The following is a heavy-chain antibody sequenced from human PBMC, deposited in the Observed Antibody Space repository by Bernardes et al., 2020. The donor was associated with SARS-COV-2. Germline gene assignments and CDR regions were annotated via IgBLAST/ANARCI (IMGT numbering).Heavy chain of an antibody. CDR3: ARASITVVPGPLGLGPWGYKFKGMDV. CDR1: WDTISSTTAS. V-gene: IGHV6-1*01. J-gene: IGHJ6*02. Sequence: QTLSLTSAIYWDTISSTTASWHLLRQSPSRGLEWLGGTYFRSRWSSDYAESVKSRITINPDTSKNQFSLQLNAVTPEDTAVYYCARASITVVPGPLGLGPWGYKFKGMDVWGQGTTVTVSS. CDR2: TYFRSRWSS. D-gene: IGHD2-2*01.